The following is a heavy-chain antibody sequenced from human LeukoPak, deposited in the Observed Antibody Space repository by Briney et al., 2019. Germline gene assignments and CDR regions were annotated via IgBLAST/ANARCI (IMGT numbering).Heavy chain of an antibody. CDR1: GGSISSSSYY. D-gene: IGHD1-26*01. V-gene: IGHV4-39*01. Sequence: SETLSLTCTVSGGSISSSSYYWGWIRQPPGKGLEWIGSIYYSGSTYYNPSLKSRVTISVDTSKNQFSLKLSSVTAADTAVYYCASQSEWVNWFDPWGQGTLVTVSS. J-gene: IGHJ5*02. CDR2: IYYSGST. CDR3: ASQSEWVNWFDP.